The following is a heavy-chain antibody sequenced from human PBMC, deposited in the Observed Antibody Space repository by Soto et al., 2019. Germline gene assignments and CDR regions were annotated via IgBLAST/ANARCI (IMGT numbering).Heavy chain of an antibody. CDR2: INQDGNEK. V-gene: IGHV3-7*01. CDR3: ASAPFGVFLVSQWFDP. D-gene: IGHD3-3*01. CDR1: GFAFSNYW. Sequence: EVQLVESGGGLVQPGGSLRLSCAASGFAFSNYWMSWLRQAPGKGLEWVANINQDGNEKYYVDSMKGRFTVSRDNAKKSLYLQMNSLRAEDTAVYYCASAPFGVFLVSQWFDPWGQGTLVTVSS. J-gene: IGHJ5*02.